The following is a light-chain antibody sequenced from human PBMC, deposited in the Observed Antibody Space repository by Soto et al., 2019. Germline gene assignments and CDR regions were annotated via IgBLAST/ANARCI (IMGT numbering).Light chain of an antibody. J-gene: IGKJ4*01. Sequence: DIHLTQSPSFLSASVGERVTITCRASQDIASSLAWYQQKAGKAPKLLIYGASTLETGVPSRFSGSGPGTEFTLTISILQPEDFGIYYCQQFNSYPLTFGGGTKVEIK. CDR1: QDIASS. CDR2: GAS. V-gene: IGKV1-9*01. CDR3: QQFNSYPLT.